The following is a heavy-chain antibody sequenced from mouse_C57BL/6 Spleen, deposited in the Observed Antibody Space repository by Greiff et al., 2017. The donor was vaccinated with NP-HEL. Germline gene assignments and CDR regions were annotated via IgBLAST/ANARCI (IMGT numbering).Heavy chain of an antibody. Sequence: QVQLQQPGAELVRPGTSVKLSCKASGYTFTSYWMHWVKQRPGQGLEWIGVIDPSDSYTNYNQKFKGKATLTVDTSSSTAYMQLSSLTSEDSAVYYCARLSYYYFDYWGQGTTLTVSS. V-gene: IGHV1-59*01. J-gene: IGHJ2*01. CDR3: ARLSYYYFDY. CDR1: GYTFTSYW. D-gene: IGHD2-12*01. CDR2: IDPSDSYT.